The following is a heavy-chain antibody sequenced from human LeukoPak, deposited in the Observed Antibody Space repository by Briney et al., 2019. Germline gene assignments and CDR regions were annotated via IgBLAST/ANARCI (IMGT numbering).Heavy chain of an antibody. Sequence: GGSLRLSCAASGFTFDDYAMHWVRQAPGKGLEWVSGISWNSGSIGYADSVKGRFTISRDNAKDSLYLQMNSLRAEDTALYYCAKDINLRLLWFGEFDYWGQGTLVTVSS. D-gene: IGHD3-10*01. CDR1: GFTFDDYA. J-gene: IGHJ4*02. CDR3: AKDINLRLLWFGEFDY. V-gene: IGHV3-9*01. CDR2: ISWNSGSI.